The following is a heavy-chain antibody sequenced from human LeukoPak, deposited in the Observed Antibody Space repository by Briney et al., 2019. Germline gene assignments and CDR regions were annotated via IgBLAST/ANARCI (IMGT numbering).Heavy chain of an antibody. CDR3: ARGYRDILTGYYRDY. CDR2: IYTSGRT. CDR1: GGSIHSYY. Sequence: SETLSLTCNVSGGSIHSYYWSWIRQPAGKGLEWIGRIYTSGRTIYNPSLKSRVTISVDTSKNQFSLKLSSVTAADTAVYYCARGYRDILTGYYRDYWGQGTLVTVSS. V-gene: IGHV4-4*07. D-gene: IGHD3-9*01. J-gene: IGHJ4*02.